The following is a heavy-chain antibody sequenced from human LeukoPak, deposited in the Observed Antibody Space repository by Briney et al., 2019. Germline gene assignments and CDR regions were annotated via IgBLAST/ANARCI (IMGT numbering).Heavy chain of an antibody. CDR2: ISAYDGIT. J-gene: IGHJ4*02. V-gene: IGHV1-18*01. D-gene: IGHD6-19*01. Sequence: ASVKVSCKASGYTFTTYGITWLRQAPGQGLEWLGWISAYDGITKYAQKLQGRVSMTRDTSTNTAYMELRSLRSDDTAVYYCGRDLSPGWPGSYWGQGTLITVSS. CDR3: GRDLSPGWPGSY. CDR1: GYTFTTYG.